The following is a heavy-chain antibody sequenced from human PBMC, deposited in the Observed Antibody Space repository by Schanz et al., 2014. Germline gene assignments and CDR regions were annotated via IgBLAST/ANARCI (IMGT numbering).Heavy chain of an antibody. J-gene: IGHJ3*02. CDR1: GFTFSSHW. CDR2: INSVGSNT. V-gene: IGHV3-74*02. CDR3: ARKMKVGVYGGKGHDSLDI. Sequence: EVQLVQSGGGLVQPWWSLRLSCAASGFTFSSHWMHWVRQDPGKGLVWVSRINSVGSNTDCADSVTGRFTISRDNAKNALYLQMNSLRAEDTAVYDSARKMKVGVYGGKGHDSLDIWGQGTMVTVSS. D-gene: IGHD3-22*01.